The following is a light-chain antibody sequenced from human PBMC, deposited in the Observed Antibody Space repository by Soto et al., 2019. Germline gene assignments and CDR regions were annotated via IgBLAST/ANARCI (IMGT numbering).Light chain of an antibody. CDR1: QSISRY. V-gene: IGKV3-15*01. CDR2: GAS. Sequence: TPSPGTLSVSPVSRTTLSGIASQSISRYLAWYQQKPGQPPRLLIHGASTRATGIPARFSGSGSGTEFTLTISVLQSEDFAVYYCQHDSEWRHKFGEGTRVEIK. CDR3: QHDSEWRHK. J-gene: IGKJ4*01.